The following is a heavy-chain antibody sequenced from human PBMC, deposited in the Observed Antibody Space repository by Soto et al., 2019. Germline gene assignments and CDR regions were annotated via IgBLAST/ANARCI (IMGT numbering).Heavy chain of an antibody. Sequence: QVQLVESGGGVVQPGRSLRLSCAASGFTFSSYGMHWVRQAPGKGLEWVAVIWYDGSNKYYADSVKGRFTISRDNSKKTLYLQMNSLRAEDTAVYYCARGLATAMVMYYGMDVWGQGTTVTVSS. J-gene: IGHJ6*02. V-gene: IGHV3-33*01. CDR1: GFTFSSYG. CDR3: ARGLATAMVMYYGMDV. D-gene: IGHD5-18*01. CDR2: IWYDGSNK.